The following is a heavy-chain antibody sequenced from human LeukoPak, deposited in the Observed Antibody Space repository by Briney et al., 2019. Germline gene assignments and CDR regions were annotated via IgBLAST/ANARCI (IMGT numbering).Heavy chain of an antibody. Sequence: SQTLSLTCTVSGGSISSGGYYWSWIRQPPGKGLEWIGYIYYSGSTNYNPSLKSRVTISVDTSKNQFSLKLSSVTAADTAVYYCARDIRGYSYGFDYWGQGTLVTVSS. J-gene: IGHJ4*02. D-gene: IGHD5-18*01. V-gene: IGHV4-61*08. CDR1: GGSISSGGYY. CDR2: IYYSGST. CDR3: ARDIRGYSYGFDY.